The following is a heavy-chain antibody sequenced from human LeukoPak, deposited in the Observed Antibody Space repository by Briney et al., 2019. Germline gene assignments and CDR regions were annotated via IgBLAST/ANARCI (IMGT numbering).Heavy chain of an antibody. Sequence: GGSLRLSCAASGFTFSSYAMHWVRQAPGKGLEWVAVISYDGSNKYYADSVKGRFTTSRDNSKNTLYLQMNSLRAEDTAVYYCARQVGSGFTIDYWGQGTLVTVSS. CDR1: GFTFSSYA. V-gene: IGHV3-30*04. J-gene: IGHJ4*02. D-gene: IGHD6-19*01. CDR2: ISYDGSNK. CDR3: ARQVGSGFTIDY.